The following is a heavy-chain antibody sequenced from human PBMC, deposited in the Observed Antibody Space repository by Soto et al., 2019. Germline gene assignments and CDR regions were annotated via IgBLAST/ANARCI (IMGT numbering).Heavy chain of an antibody. J-gene: IGHJ5*02. Sequence: SVKVSCKASGGTFSSYTISWVRQAPGQGLEWMGRIIPILGIANYAQKFQGRVTITADKSTSTAYMELSSLRSEDTAVYYCASLRHGCSGGSCYWFDPWGQGTLVTVSS. CDR2: IIPILGIA. CDR3: ASLRHGCSGGSCYWFDP. CDR1: GGTFSSYT. D-gene: IGHD2-15*01. V-gene: IGHV1-69*02.